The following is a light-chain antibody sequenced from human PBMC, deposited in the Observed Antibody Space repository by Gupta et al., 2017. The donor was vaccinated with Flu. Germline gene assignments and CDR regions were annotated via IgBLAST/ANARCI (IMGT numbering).Light chain of an antibody. CDR2: GDS. Sequence: QSVLTQPPSTSGTPGQRVTISCSGSSSNIGSNTVNWYQQVPGTAPKLLMYGDSQRPSGVPERFSGSKSGTSASLSISGPQSEDEADYYCTSWDDSLNGLVFGGGTRLTVL. J-gene: IGLJ2*01. CDR3: TSWDDSLNGLV. CDR1: SSNIGSNT. V-gene: IGLV1-44*01.